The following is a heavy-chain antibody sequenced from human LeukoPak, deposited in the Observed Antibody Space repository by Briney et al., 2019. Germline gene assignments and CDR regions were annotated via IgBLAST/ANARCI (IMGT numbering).Heavy chain of an antibody. CDR2: INHSGST. Sequence: SETLSLTCAVYGGSFSGYYCSWIRQPPGKGLEWIGEINHSGSTNYNPSLKSRVTISVDTSKNQFSLKLSSVTAADTAVYYCAREGDAFDIWGQGTMVTVSS. V-gene: IGHV4-34*01. CDR1: GGSFSGYY. J-gene: IGHJ3*02. CDR3: AREGDAFDI.